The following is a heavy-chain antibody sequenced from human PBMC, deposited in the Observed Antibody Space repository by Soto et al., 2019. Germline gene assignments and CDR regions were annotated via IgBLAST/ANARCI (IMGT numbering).Heavy chain of an antibody. CDR3: VRDFVYGDHAEDFQH. Sequence: EVQLVESGGGLVQPGGSLRLSCAASGFTVSSNYMSWVRQAPGKGLEWVSVIYSGGSTYYADSVKGRFTISRDNSKNTLYLQMNSVRAEDTAVYYWVRDFVYGDHAEDFQHWGQGTLVTVSA. V-gene: IGHV3-66*01. CDR2: IYSGGST. CDR1: GFTVSSNY. J-gene: IGHJ1*01. D-gene: IGHD4-17*01.